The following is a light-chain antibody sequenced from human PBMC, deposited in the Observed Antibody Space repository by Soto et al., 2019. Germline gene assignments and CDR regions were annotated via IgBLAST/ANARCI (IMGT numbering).Light chain of an antibody. J-gene: IGLJ1*01. Sequence: QSALTQPASVSGSPGQSITISCTGTSSDVGGYNYVSWYQQHPGKAPKLMIYDVSNRPSGVSNRFSGSKSGNTASLTISGLQAEDEADYYCSSYRSRSTLLYVFGTGTK. V-gene: IGLV2-14*01. CDR3: SSYRSRSTLLYV. CDR2: DVS. CDR1: SSDVGGYNY.